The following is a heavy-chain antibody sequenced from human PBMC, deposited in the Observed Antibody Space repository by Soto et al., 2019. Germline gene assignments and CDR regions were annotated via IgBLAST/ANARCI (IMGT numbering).Heavy chain of an antibody. V-gene: IGHV4-30-2*01. J-gene: IGHJ6*02. CDR1: GGSIGTGGYS. CDR2: IYHSGTS. D-gene: IGHD6-25*01. Sequence: NPSETLSLTCTVSGGSIGTGGYSWNWIRQPPGKGLEWLGHIYHSGTSDYVPSLKSRLTISLDRSKNQFSLRLSSVTAADTAVYFCASKQRYFYGLDVWGQGTTVTVSS. CDR3: ASKQRYFYGLDV.